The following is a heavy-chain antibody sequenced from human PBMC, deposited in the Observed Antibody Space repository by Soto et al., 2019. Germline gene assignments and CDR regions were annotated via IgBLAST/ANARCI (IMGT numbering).Heavy chain of an antibody. D-gene: IGHD3-22*01. V-gene: IGHV1-69*13. J-gene: IGHJ6*02. CDR2: IIPIFGTA. CDR1: GGTFSSYA. Sequence: ASVKVSCKASGGTFSSYAISWVRQAPGQGLEWMGGIIPIFGTANYAQKFQGRVTITADESTSTAYMELSSLRSEDTAVYYCARDRRHYYDSSGYYSGLGYYYGMDVWGQGPTVTVAS. CDR3: ARDRRHYYDSSGYYSGLGYYYGMDV.